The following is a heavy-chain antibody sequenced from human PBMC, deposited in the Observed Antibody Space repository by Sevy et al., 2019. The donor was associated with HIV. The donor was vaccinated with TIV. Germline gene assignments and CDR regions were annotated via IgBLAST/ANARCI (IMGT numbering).Heavy chain of an antibody. Sequence: GGSLRLSCAASGFTFDMYAMHWVRQSPGKGLECVAGLWSHGRREYYADFAKGRLTVSRDNSKNTVYLHMDSLRTDDTAVYYCAKEDDAFDVWGQGTMVTVSS. J-gene: IGHJ3*01. V-gene: IGHV3-30*02. CDR2: LWSHGRRE. CDR3: AKEDDAFDV. CDR1: GFTFDMYA.